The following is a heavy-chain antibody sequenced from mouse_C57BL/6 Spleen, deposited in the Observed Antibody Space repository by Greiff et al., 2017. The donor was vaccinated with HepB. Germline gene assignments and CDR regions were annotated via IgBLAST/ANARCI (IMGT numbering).Heavy chain of an antibody. V-gene: IGHV1-55*01. D-gene: IGHD2-1*01. CDR3: ARWVPLYYGNYVYYFDY. CDR1: GYTFTSYW. Sequence: QVQLQQPGAELVKPGASVKMSCKASGYTFTSYWITWVKQRPGQGLEWIGDIYPGSGSTNYNEKFKSKATLTVDTSSSTAYMQLSSLTSEDSAVYYCARWVPLYYGNYVYYFDYWGQGTTLTVSS. CDR2: IYPGSGST. J-gene: IGHJ2*01.